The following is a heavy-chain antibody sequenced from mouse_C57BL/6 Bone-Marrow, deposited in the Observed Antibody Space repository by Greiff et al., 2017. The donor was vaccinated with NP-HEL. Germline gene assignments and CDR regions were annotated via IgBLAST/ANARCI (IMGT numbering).Heavy chain of an antibody. CDR1: GFTFSSYG. Sequence: EVQGVESGGDLVKPGGSLKLSCAASGFTFSSYGMSWVRQTPDKRLEWVATISSGGSYPYYPDSVKGRFPISRDNAKNTLYLQMSSLKSEDTAMYYCARQDGGTDFDYWGKGTTLTVSS. D-gene: IGHD1-1*02. CDR2: ISSGGSYP. J-gene: IGHJ2*01. V-gene: IGHV5-6*01. CDR3: ARQDGGTDFDY.